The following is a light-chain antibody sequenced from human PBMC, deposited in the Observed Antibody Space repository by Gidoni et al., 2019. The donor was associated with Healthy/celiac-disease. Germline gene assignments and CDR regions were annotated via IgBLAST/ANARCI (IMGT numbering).Light chain of an antibody. CDR1: QGISSY. CDR2: AAS. CDR3: QQYYSYPLT. V-gene: IGKV1-8*01. J-gene: IGKJ3*01. Sequence: AIRITQSPSSLSASTGDRVTITCRASQGISSYFAWYQQKPGKAPKLLLYAASTLQTGVPSRFSGSGSGTDFTLPISCLQSEDFATYYCQQYYSYPLTFGPGTKVDIK.